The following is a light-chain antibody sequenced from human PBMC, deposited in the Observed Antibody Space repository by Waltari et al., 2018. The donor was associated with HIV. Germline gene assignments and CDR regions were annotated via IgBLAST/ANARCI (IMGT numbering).Light chain of an antibody. V-gene: IGKV1-39*01. J-gene: IGKJ3*01. CDR2: DAS. Sequence: DTQRTQSPSSLSAAIGERITITSRANQNSYKFLGWYQKKSGKAPNLLIYDASSLQSGVPSRFSRSGSGTEFTLTISSLQVEDFATYYCLQSFTAPLTFGPGTKLDIK. CDR1: QNSYKF. CDR3: LQSFTAPLT.